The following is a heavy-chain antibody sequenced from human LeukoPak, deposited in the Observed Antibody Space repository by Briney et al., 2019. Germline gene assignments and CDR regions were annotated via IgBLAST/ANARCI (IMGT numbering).Heavy chain of an antibody. J-gene: IGHJ4*02. CDR1: GYTFTGYY. V-gene: IGHV1-2*02. D-gene: IGHD4-17*01. Sequence: ASVKVSCKASGYTFTGYYMHWVRQAPGQGLEWMGWIYPSSGGTNYAQKFQGRVTMTRDTSVSTAYMELSSLGSDDTAVYYCARDFPYGDYDPIDYWGQGTLVTVSS. CDR3: ARDFPYGDYDPIDY. CDR2: IYPSSGGT.